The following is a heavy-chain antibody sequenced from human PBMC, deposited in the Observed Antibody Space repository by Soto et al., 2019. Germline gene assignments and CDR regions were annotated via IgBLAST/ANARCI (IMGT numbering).Heavy chain of an antibody. CDR1: GFTFSRYW. CDR2: INSDGRST. CDR3: TRAVTVSHWFDP. J-gene: IGHJ5*02. V-gene: IGHV3-74*01. Sequence: GSLRLSCSASGFTFSRYWMHWVRQAPGKGLVWVSRINSDGRSTNYADSVKGRFTISRDNAKNTLYLQMNSLRAEDTAVYYCTRAVTVSHWFDPWGQGTLVTV. D-gene: IGHD4-17*01.